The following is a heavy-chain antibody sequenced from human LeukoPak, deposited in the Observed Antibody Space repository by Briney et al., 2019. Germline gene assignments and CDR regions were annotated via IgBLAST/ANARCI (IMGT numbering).Heavy chain of an antibody. CDR3: ARDLSYCSGDNCYSSGY. J-gene: IGHJ4*02. Sequence: SETLSLTCTVSGYSFSSGYFWGWIRQPPGKGLEWIGSIDHSGTTYYIPSLKSRVTISVDTSKNQFSLKLTSVTAADTAVYYCARDLSYCSGDNCYSSGYWGQGTLVTVSS. CDR1: GYSFSSGYF. CDR2: IDHSGTT. V-gene: IGHV4-38-2*02. D-gene: IGHD2-15*01.